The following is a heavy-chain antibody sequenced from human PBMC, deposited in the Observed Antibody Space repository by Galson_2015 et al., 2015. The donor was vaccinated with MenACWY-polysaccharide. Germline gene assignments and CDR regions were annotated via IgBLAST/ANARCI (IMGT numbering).Heavy chain of an antibody. CDR3: ARDKIIAVAGTQRYYYYGMDV. CDR1: GYTFTGYY. D-gene: IGHD6-19*01. J-gene: IGHJ6*02. Sequence: CKASGYTFTGYYMHWVRQAPGQGLEWMGWINPNSGGTNYAQKFQGRVTMTRDTSISTAYMELSRLRSDDTAVYYCARDKIIAVAGTQRYYYYGMDVWGQGTTVTVSS. V-gene: IGHV1-2*02. CDR2: INPNSGGT.